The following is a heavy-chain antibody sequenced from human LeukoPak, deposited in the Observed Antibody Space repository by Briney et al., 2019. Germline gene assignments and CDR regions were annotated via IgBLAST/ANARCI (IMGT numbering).Heavy chain of an antibody. D-gene: IGHD1-26*01. CDR2: IYHTGST. Sequence: PSETLSLTCTVSGGSISGSGYYWSWIRQPPGKGLEWIGYIYHTGSTYYNPSLASRVTISVDRSKNQFSLRLTSVTAADTAVFYCARGGVGPTTNWFDPWGQGTLVTVSS. J-gene: IGHJ5*02. V-gene: IGHV4-30-2*01. CDR1: GGSISGSGYY. CDR3: ARGGVGPTTNWFDP.